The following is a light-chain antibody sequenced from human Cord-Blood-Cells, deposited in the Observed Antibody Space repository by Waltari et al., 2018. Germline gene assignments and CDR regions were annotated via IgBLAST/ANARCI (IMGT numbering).Light chain of an antibody. Sequence: QSALTQPRSVSGSPGPSVTISCTGTRSDVGGYNYVSWYQQHPGKAPKLMIYDVSKRPSGVPDRFSGSKSGNTASLTISGLQAEDEADYYCCSYAGSYTFVVFGGGTKLTVL. CDR3: CSYAGSYTFVV. CDR1: RSDVGGYNY. V-gene: IGLV2-11*01. J-gene: IGLJ2*01. CDR2: DVS.